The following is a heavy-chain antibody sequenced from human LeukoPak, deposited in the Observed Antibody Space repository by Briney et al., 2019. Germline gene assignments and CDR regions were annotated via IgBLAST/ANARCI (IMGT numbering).Heavy chain of an antibody. CDR1: GFIFSSYY. V-gene: IGHV3-23*01. J-gene: IGHJ4*02. CDR3: AKQSTASGSYQLDY. Sequence: GGSLRLSCAASGFIFSSYYMTWVRQAPGKGLEWVSAISGSGGSTYYADSVKGRFTISRDNSKNTLYLQMNSLRAGDTAVYYCAKQSTASGSYQLDYWGQGTLVTVSS. CDR2: ISGSGGST. D-gene: IGHD1-26*01.